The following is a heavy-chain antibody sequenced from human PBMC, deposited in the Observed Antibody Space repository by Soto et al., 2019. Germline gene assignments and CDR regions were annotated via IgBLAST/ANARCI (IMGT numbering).Heavy chain of an antibody. CDR1: GGSISSGGYY. J-gene: IGHJ4*02. CDR2: IYYSGST. CDR3: ARSTADEEYYFDY. Sequence: SETLSLTCTVSGGSISSGGYYWSWIRQHPGKGLEWIGYIYYSGSTYYNPSLKSRVTISVDTSKNQFSLKLSSVTAADTAVYYCARSTADEEYYFDYWGQGTLVTVSS. D-gene: IGHD3-10*01. V-gene: IGHV4-31*03.